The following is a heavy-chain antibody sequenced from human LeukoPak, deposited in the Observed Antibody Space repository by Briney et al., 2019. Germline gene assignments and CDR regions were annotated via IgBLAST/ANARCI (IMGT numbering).Heavy chain of an antibody. J-gene: IGHJ4*02. CDR1: GFTFSNYW. V-gene: IGHV3-74*01. CDR2: IDSDGSSA. D-gene: IGHD5-12*01. CDR3: ARGVATIMS. Sequence: GGSLRLSCAASGFTFSNYWMHWVRQAPGKGLVWVSRIDSDGSSANYADSVKGRFPISRDNAKNTLYLQMNSLRDEDTAVYYCARGVATIMSWGQGTLVTVSS.